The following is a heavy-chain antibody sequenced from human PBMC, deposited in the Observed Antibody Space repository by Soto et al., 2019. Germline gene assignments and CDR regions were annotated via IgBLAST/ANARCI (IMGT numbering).Heavy chain of an antibody. V-gene: IGHV1-69*02. J-gene: IGHJ4*02. CDR3: AREAPDSGYVNY. CDR2: IIPILGIA. CDR1: GGTFSSYT. D-gene: IGHD5-12*01. Sequence: QVQLVQSGAEVKKPGSSVKVSCKASGGTFSSYTISWVRQAPGQGLEWMGRIIPILGIANYAQKFQGRVTITAAKSTSTAYMELSSLRSEDTAVYYCAREAPDSGYVNYWGQGTLVTVSS.